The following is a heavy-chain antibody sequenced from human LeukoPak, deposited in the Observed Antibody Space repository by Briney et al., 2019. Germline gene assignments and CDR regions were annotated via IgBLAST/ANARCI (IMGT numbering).Heavy chain of an antibody. CDR1: GYTFTSYG. Sequence: ASVKVSCKASGYTFTSYGISWVRQAPGQGLEWMGWISAYNGNTSYAQKLQGRVTMTTDTSTSTAYMELRSLRSDDTAVYYCARVNGCSGSSCGWFDPWGQGTPVTVSS. J-gene: IGHJ5*02. V-gene: IGHV1-18*01. CDR3: ARVNGCSGSSCGWFDP. D-gene: IGHD2-15*01. CDR2: ISAYNGNT.